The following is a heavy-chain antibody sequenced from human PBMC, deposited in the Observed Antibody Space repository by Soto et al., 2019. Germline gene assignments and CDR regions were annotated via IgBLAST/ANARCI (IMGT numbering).Heavy chain of an antibody. Sequence: DLIYSPSFQGQVTLSADKSISTAYLQWSSLKASDTAMYYCARLRGYNPLPDSWGQGTLVTVSS. V-gene: IGHV5-51*01. CDR2: DL. CDR3: ARLRGYNPLPDS. D-gene: IGHD5-12*01. J-gene: IGHJ5*01.